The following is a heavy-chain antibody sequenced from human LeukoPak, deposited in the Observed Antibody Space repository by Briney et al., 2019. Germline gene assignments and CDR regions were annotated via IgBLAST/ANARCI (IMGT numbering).Heavy chain of an antibody. Sequence: PSETLSLTCTVSGGSVSSYSWSWIRQPPGKGREGIGYIYYSGTTNYKPSLKSRVTISVDTTKNQFSLKLSSVTAADTAVYYCARHGGETIVATVLHAFDIWGQGTMVTVSS. CDR3: ARHGGETIVATVLHAFDI. CDR2: IYYSGTT. J-gene: IGHJ3*02. D-gene: IGHD5-12*01. V-gene: IGHV4-59*08. CDR1: GGSVSSYS.